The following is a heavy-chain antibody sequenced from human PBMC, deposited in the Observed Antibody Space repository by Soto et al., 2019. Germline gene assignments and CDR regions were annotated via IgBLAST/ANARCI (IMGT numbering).Heavy chain of an antibody. J-gene: IGHJ4*02. D-gene: IGHD3-22*01. CDR3: AKYQPMTQPRPYFDY. CDR1: GFTFSSYA. Sequence: EVPLLESGGDLIQPGGSLRLSCAASGFTFSSYAMSWVRQAPGKGLGWVSAISSSGGSTFYADSVKGRFTISRDNSRNTLYLQMYSLRAEDTAIYYCAKYQPMTQPRPYFDYWGQGTLVTVSS. CDR2: ISSSGGST. V-gene: IGHV3-23*01.